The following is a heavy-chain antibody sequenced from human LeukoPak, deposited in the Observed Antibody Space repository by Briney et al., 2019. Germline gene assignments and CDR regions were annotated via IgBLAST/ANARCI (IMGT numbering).Heavy chain of an antibody. V-gene: IGHV1-18*01. D-gene: IGHD6-13*01. Sequence: ASVKVSCKASGYTFSNYGISWVRQAPGQGLEWMGWISSYNDNTNYAQKLQGRVTMTTDTSTSTVYMEVRGLRSDDTAMYYCARDVGITVADSFDPWGQGTLVTVSS. CDR3: ARDVGITVADSFDP. CDR2: ISSYNDNT. J-gene: IGHJ5*02. CDR1: GYTFSNYG.